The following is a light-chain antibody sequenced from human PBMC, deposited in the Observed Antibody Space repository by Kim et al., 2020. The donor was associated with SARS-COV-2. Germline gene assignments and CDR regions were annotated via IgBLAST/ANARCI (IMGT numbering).Light chain of an antibody. CDR1: SLRSYY. V-gene: IGLV3-19*01. CDR3: NCRDSITHHWV. CDR2: GKN. Sequence: SSELTQDPAVSVALGQTVRITCQGDSLRSYYASWYQQKPGQAPVLVIYGKNNRPSGIPDRFSGSNSGNTASLTITGAQAEYEADYYCNCRDSITHHWVFG. J-gene: IGLJ3*02.